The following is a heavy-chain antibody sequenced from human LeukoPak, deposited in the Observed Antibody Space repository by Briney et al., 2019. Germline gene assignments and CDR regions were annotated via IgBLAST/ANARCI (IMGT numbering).Heavy chain of an antibody. J-gene: IGHJ4*02. Sequence: SGPTLVNPTQTLTLTYTFSGFSLSTSGMCVSWIRQPPGKALEWLSRIDWDDEKHYKTSLKRRLTISKDNCKNQVVLTMTNMDPVDTATYYCARNLYSSGWSALDYWGQGTLVTVSS. D-gene: IGHD6-19*01. CDR1: GFSLSTSGMC. CDR3: ARNLYSSGWSALDY. CDR2: IDWDDEK. V-gene: IGHV2-70*11.